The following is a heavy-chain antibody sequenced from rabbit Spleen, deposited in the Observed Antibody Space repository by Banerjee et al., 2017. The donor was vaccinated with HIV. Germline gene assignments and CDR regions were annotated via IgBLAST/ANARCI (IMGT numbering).Heavy chain of an antibody. CDR3: ARDTGSSFSSYGMDL. CDR2: INAITGKA. D-gene: IGHD8-1*01. V-gene: IGHV1S45*01. CDR1: GFSFSNKAV. Sequence: QEQLVESGGGLVQPGGSLKLSCTASGFSFSNKAVMCWVRQAPGKGLEWIACINAITGKAVYATWAKGRFTCSKTSSTTVTLQMTSLTVADTATYFCARDTGSSFSSYGMDLWGPGTLVTVS. J-gene: IGHJ6*01.